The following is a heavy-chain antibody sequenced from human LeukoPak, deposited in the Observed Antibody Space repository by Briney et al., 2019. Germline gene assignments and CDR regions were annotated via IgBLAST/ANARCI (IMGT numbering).Heavy chain of an antibody. J-gene: IGHJ3*02. D-gene: IGHD3-22*01. CDR3: ARPMTRGAFDI. CDR1: GGSISSYY. Sequence: SETLSLTCTVSGGSISSYYWSWIRQPPGKGLEWIGYIYYSGSTNYNPSLKSRVTISVDTSKNQFSLKLNSVTAAGTAVYYCARPMTRGAFDIWGQGTMVTVSS. CDR2: IYYSGST. V-gene: IGHV4-59*08.